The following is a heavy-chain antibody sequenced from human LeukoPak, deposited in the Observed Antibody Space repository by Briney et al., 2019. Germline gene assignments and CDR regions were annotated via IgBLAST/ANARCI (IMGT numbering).Heavy chain of an antibody. CDR2: IKHDGSEKQDGSEK. V-gene: IGHV3-7*01. CDR3: ARTPCSGGSCYDSAVDY. CDR1: GFTFSQYW. J-gene: IGHJ4*02. D-gene: IGHD2-15*01. Sequence: GGSLRLSCAASGFTFSQYWMSWVRQAPGKGLEWVANIKHDGSEKQDGSEKNYVDSVKDRFTISRDNAKNTLYLQMNSLRAEDTAVYYCARTPCSGGSCYDSAVDYWGQGTLVTVSS.